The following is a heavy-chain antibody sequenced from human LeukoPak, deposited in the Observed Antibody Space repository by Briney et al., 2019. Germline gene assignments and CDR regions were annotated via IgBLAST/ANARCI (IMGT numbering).Heavy chain of an antibody. D-gene: IGHD3-10*01. CDR3: ARDGGSLWFGELKLDY. CDR1: GYSFSNYG. Sequence: ASVKVSCKASGYSFSNYGITWVRQAPGQGLEWMGWISVDNGKTNYAQKVQGRVTMTTDTSTSTAYMELRSLISDDTAVYYCARDGGSLWFGELKLDYWGQGTLVTVSS. J-gene: IGHJ4*02. V-gene: IGHV1-18*01. CDR2: ISVDNGKT.